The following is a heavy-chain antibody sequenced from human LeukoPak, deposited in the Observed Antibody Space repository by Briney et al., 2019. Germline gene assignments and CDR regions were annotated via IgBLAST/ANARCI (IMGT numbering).Heavy chain of an antibody. CDR1: GGSISSGSYY. J-gene: IGHJ4*02. D-gene: IGHD3-22*01. V-gene: IGHV4-61*02. Sequence: SQTLSLTCTVSGGSISSGSYYWSWIRQPAGKGLEWIGRIYTSGSTNYNPSFKSRVTISVDTSKNQFSLKLSSVTAADTAVYYCAGDGNYYDSSSYWGQGTLVTVSS. CDR3: AGDGNYYDSSSY. CDR2: IYTSGST.